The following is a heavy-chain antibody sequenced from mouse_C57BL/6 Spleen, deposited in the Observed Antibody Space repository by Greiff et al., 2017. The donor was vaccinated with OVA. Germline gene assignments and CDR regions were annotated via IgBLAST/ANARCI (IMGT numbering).Heavy chain of an antibody. CDR1: GFTFSSSA. CDR3: ARDYGTDY. D-gene: IGHD1-1*01. CDR2: ISDGGSYT. J-gene: IGHJ2*01. V-gene: IGHV5-4*01. Sequence: EVKVEESGGGLVKPGGSLKLSCAASGFTFSSSAMSRVRQTPEKRLEWVATISDGGSYTYYPDNVKGRFTISRSNAKKNLYLQMSHLKSEDTDVYYCARDYGTDYWGQGTTLTVSS.